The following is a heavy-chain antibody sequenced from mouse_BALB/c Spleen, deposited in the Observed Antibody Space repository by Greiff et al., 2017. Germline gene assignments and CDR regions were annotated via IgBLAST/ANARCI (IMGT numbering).Heavy chain of an antibody. CDR1: GFSLTSYG. CDR2: IWSGGST. Sequence: VMLVESGPGLVQPSQSLSITCTVSGFSLTSYGVHWVRQSPGKGLEWLGVIWSGGSTDYNAAFISRLSISKDNSKSQVFFKMNSLQANDTAIYYCARRDYGNYVYAMDYWGQGTSVTVSS. D-gene: IGHD2-1*01. CDR3: ARRDYGNYVYAMDY. J-gene: IGHJ4*01. V-gene: IGHV2-2*02.